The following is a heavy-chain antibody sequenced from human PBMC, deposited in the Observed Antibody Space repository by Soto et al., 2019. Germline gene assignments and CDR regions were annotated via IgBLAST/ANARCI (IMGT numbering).Heavy chain of an antibody. D-gene: IGHD5-18*01. CDR2: ISYDGSNK. CDR3: AKAGDSYGYYYYYGMDV. V-gene: IGHV3-30*18. Sequence: GSLRLSCAASGFTFSSYGMHWVRQAPGKGLEWVAVISYDGSNKYYADSVKGRFTISRDNSKNTLYLQMNSLRAEDTAVYYCAKAGDSYGYYYYYGMDVWGQGTTVTVSS. J-gene: IGHJ6*02. CDR1: GFTFSSYG.